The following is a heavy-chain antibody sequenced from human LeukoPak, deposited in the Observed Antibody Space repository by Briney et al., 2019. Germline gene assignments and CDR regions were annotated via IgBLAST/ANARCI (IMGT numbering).Heavy chain of an antibody. CDR2: ISWNSGSI. CDR3: AKDGNRLGYCSGGSCYEGVL. D-gene: IGHD2-15*01. Sequence: GRSLRLSCAASGFTFSSYAMHWVRQAPVKGLEWVSGISWNSGSIGYADSVKGRFTISRDNAKNSLYLQMNSLRAEDTALYYCAKDGNRLGYCSGGSCYEGVLWGQGTLVTVSS. J-gene: IGHJ4*02. CDR1: GFTFSSYA. V-gene: IGHV3-9*01.